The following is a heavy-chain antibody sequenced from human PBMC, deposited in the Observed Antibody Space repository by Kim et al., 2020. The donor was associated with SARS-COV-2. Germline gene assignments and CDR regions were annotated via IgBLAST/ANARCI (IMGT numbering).Heavy chain of an antibody. Sequence: GGSLRLSCAASGFTFSSYAMSWVRQAPGKGLEWVSAISGSGGSTYYADSVKGRFTISRDNSKNTLNLQMNSLRAEDTAVYYCAKDSTAWAGAGRDADWGHGALVTASS. D-gene: IGHD6-19*01. CDR1: GFTFSSYA. J-gene: IGHJ4*01. CDR2: ISGSGGST. CDR3: AKDSTAWAGAGRDAD. V-gene: IGHV3-23*01.